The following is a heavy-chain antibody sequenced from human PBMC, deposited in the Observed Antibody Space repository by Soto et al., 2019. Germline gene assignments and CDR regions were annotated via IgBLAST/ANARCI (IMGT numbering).Heavy chain of an antibody. Sequence: IRQHPGKGLEWNGEITHSGSTNYNPTLKSRVTISVDTSKNQFSVKLSSVTAEDTAVYYCVTSLSGYYYNYWGQGSRVSVSS. J-gene: IGHJ4*02. V-gene: IGHV4-34*01. CDR3: VTSLSGYYYNY. D-gene: IGHD3-22*01. CDR2: ITHSGST.